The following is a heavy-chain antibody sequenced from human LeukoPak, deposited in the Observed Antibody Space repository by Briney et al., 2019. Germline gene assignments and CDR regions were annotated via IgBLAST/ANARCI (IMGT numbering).Heavy chain of an antibody. CDR2: MNPNSGNT. CDR1: GYTFTSYD. J-gene: IGHJ6*02. D-gene: IGHD6-19*01. V-gene: IGHV1-8*01. Sequence: ASVKVSCKASGYTFTSYDINWVRQATGQGLEWMGWMNPNSGNTGYAQKFQGRVTMTRNTSISTAYMELSSLRSEDTAVYYCARVSGGWYGVAYYYYGMDVWGQGTTVTVSS. CDR3: ARVSGGWYGVAYYYYGMDV.